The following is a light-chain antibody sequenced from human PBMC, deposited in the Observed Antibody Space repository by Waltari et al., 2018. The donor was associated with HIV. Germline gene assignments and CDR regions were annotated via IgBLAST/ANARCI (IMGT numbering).Light chain of an antibody. CDR2: WAS. CDR3: QQYYSTPPFMYT. Sequence: DIVMTQSPDSLAVSLVERATINCKSSQSVLYSSNNKNYLAWYQQKPGQPPKLLIYWASTRESGVPDRFSGSGSGTDFTLTISSLQAEDVAVYYCQQYYSTPPFMYTFGQGTKLEIK. J-gene: IGKJ2*01. V-gene: IGKV4-1*01. CDR1: QSVLYSSNNKNY.